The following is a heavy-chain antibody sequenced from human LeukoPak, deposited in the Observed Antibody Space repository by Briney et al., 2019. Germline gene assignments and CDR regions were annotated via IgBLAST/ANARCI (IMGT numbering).Heavy chain of an antibody. V-gene: IGHV3-33*01. D-gene: IGHD3-10*01. CDR2: IWYDGSNK. CDR3: TRAGQWTYGFQDY. Sequence: PGGSLRLSCAASGFTFSSYGMHWVRQAPGKGLEWVAVIWYDGSNKYYADSVKGRFTISRDNSKNTLYLQMNSLRAEDTAVYYCTRAGQWTYGFQDYWGQGTLVTVSS. CDR1: GFTFSSYG. J-gene: IGHJ4*02.